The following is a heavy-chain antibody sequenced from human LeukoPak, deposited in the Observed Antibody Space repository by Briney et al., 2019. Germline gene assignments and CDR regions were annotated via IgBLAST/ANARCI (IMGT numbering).Heavy chain of an antibody. CDR1: GFTFDDYA. V-gene: IGHV3-9*01. CDR3: AAISYLAFDI. CDR2: ITWNGGNI. Sequence: GGSLRLSCAASGFTFDDYAMHWVRQVPGKGLEWVSDITWNGGNIAYADSVKGRFTISRDNAKNSLYLQMNSLRAEDTAVYYCAAISYLAFDIWGQGTVVTVSS. J-gene: IGHJ3*02. D-gene: IGHD2/OR15-2a*01.